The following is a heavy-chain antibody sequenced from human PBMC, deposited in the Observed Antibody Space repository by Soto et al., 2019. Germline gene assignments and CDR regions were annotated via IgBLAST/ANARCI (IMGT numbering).Heavy chain of an antibody. CDR1: GFTVSGDS. V-gene: IGHV3-48*02. J-gene: IGHJ6*02. CDR3: ARAKYSENYKYYYYGMDV. Sequence: GGSLRLSCAASGFTVSGDSMNWVREARGKGLEWLSYISNTTNTIYYADSVKGRFTISRDNAKNSLYLQMNSLRDEDTAVYYCARAKYSENYKYYYYGMDVWGQGTTVTVSS. CDR2: ISNTTNTI. D-gene: IGHD1-26*01.